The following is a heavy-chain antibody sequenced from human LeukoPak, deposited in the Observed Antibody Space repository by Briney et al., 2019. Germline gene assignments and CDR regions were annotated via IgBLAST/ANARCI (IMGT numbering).Heavy chain of an antibody. CDR3: ARVVRGAVTSNRFDP. J-gene: IGHJ5*02. Sequence: SETLSLTCTVSGGSINDYYWTWIRQAPGKGLEWIGYISNSGTTDYNPSLKSRVTMSVDTSNNEFSLRLTSVTAADTAMYYCARVVRGAVTSNRFDPWGQGTLVTVSS. D-gene: IGHD4-17*01. CDR1: GGSINDYY. V-gene: IGHV4-59*01. CDR2: ISNSGTT.